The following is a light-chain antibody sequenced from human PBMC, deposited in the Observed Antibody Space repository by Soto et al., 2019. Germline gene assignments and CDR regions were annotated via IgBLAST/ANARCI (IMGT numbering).Light chain of an antibody. Sequence: EIVLTQSPATLSLSPGERATLSCSASQSVSSYLAWYQQKPGQAPRLLIYDASNRATGIPARYSGSGSGTEFTLTISSLDAEHFAVYYCQQSSNSYPFGQGTKLEIK. J-gene: IGKJ2*01. CDR3: QQSSNSYP. CDR2: DAS. CDR1: QSVSSY. V-gene: IGKV3-11*01.